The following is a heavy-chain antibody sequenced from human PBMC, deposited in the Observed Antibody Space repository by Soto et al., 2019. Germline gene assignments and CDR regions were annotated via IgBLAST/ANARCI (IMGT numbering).Heavy chain of an antibody. CDR2: IYSGGST. CDR3: ARDLWD. V-gene: IGHV3-66*01. D-gene: IGHD7-27*01. CDR1: GFTVSSNY. J-gene: IGHJ4*02. Sequence: EVLLVESGGGLVQPGGSLRLSCAASGFTVSSNYMSWVRQAPGKGLEWVSVIYSGGSTYYADSVKGRFTISRDNSRNTRYLQRNSLRAEDTAVYDCARDLWDWGQGSLVTVSS.